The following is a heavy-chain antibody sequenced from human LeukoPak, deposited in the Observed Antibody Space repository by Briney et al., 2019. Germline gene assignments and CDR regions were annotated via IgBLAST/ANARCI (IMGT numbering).Heavy chain of an antibody. CDR3: ARGGYYDSSGSFDP. D-gene: IGHD3-22*01. J-gene: IGHJ5*02. CDR2: INPSGGST. Sequence: ASVKVSCKASGYTFARYYIHWVRQAPGQGLEWVGIINPSGGSTRYAQKFQGRVTMTRDTSTSTVYMELSSLRSGDTAVYYCARGGYYDSSGSFDPWGQGTLVTVSS. V-gene: IGHV1-46*01. CDR1: GYTFARYY.